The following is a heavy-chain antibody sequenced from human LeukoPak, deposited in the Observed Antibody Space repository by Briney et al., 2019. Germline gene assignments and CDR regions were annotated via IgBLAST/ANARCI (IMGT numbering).Heavy chain of an antibody. J-gene: IGHJ4*02. CDR2: IYPGDSDT. CDR1: GYSFTNYW. D-gene: IGHD6-13*01. CDR3: ARATPIAAAGTGAFDY. V-gene: IGHV5-51*01. Sequence: GESLKISCKGSGYSFTNYWIGWVRQMRGKGLEWMGIIYPGDSDTRYSPSFQGQVTISADKSISTAYLQWSSLKASDTAMYYCARATPIAAAGTGAFDYWGQGTLVTVSS.